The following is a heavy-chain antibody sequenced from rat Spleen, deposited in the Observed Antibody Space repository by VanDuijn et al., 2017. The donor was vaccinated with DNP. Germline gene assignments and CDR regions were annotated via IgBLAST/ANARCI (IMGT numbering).Heavy chain of an antibody. Sequence: EVQLVESGGDLVQPGRSLKLFCAASGFTFSDYYMASVRQAPTKDLEWVAYIRYDGGGTKYADYVKGRFTISRDNAKNTLYLQMNSLRSEDMATYYCVRWNSGHFDYWGQGVMVPVSS. J-gene: IGHJ2*01. CDR3: VRWNSGHFDY. CDR2: IRYDGGGT. CDR1: GFTFSDYY. V-gene: IGHV5-22*01. D-gene: IGHD4-3*01.